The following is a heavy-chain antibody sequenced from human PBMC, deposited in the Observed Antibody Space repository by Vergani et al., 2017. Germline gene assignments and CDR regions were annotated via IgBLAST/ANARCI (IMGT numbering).Heavy chain of an antibody. D-gene: IGHD2-21*01. CDR1: GYSTGSGFY. CDR3: ARSQGDYWYFDL. J-gene: IGHJ2*01. V-gene: IGHV4-38-2*01. Sequence: QVQLLESGPGLLKPSETLSLTCSVSGYSTGSGFYWAWIRQSPGEGLQWLTSIHNRGKTYHNPSLKSRVSVSLDTSKNRFSLNLTSVTATDTAVYYWARSQGDYWYFDLWGPGSLVTVSS. CDR2: IHNRGKT.